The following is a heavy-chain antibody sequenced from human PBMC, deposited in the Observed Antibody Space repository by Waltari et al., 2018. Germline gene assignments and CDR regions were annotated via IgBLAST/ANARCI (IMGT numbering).Heavy chain of an antibody. V-gene: IGHV4-39*01. CDR2: VLSSAQT. J-gene: IGHJ4*02. CDR3: AKNPNSLDSFDS. CDR1: GTSIAPHYFF. Sequence: QLQLQESGPKLVKPSETLSLTCTVSGTSIAPHYFFWAWVRQSPGKGLEWIGSVLSSAQTYYQPSLKDRVTVSLDASKHQFSLNLTSMTAADTAVYFCAKNPNSLDSFDSWGQGTLVAVSS.